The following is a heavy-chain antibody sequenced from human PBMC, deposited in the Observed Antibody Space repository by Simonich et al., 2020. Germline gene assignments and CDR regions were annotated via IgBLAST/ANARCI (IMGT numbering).Heavy chain of an antibody. V-gene: IGHV3-21*01. Sequence: GGGLVKPGGSLRLSCAASGFTFSSYSMNWVRQAPGKGLEWVSSISNSSSYIYYADSVKGRFTISRDNAKNSLYLQMNSLRAEETAVYYCARDTSYYGSGSYYFDYWGQGTLVTVSS. CDR2: ISNSSSYI. CDR1: GFTFSSYS. J-gene: IGHJ4*02. D-gene: IGHD3-10*01. CDR3: ARDTSYYGSGSYYFDY.